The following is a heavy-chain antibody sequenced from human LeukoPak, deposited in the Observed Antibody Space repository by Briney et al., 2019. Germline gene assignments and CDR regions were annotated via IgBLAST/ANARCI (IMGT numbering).Heavy chain of an antibody. J-gene: IGHJ5*02. Sequence: PSETLSLTCTVSGGSISSYYWSWIRQPAGKGLEWIGRIYTSGSTNYNPSLKSRVTMSVDTSKNQFSLKLSSVTAADTSVYYCARGPYYDILTGSQNWFDPWGQGTLATVSS. CDR2: IYTSGST. V-gene: IGHV4-4*07. CDR1: GGSISSYY. D-gene: IGHD3-9*01. CDR3: ARGPYYDILTGSQNWFDP.